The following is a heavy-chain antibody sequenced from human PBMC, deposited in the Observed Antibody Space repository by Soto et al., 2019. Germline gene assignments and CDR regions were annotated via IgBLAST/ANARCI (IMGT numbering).Heavy chain of an antibody. CDR3: ARDPVSGIIMVRCCWDY. CDR2: INSDGSST. V-gene: IGHV3-74*01. Sequence: EVQLVESGGGLVQPGGSLRLSCAASGFTFSSYWMHWVRQAPGKGLVWVARINSDGSSTSYADSVKGRFTISRDNAKNTLYLQMNSLRAEDTAVYYCARDPVSGIIMVRCCWDYWGQGTLVTVSS. CDR1: GFTFSSYW. D-gene: IGHD3-10*01. J-gene: IGHJ4*02.